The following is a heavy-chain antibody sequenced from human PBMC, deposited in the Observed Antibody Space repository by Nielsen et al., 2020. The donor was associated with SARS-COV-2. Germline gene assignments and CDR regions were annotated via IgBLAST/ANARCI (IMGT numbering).Heavy chain of an antibody. CDR2: ISGYNGDT. CDR3: ARRAGGWFDP. J-gene: IGHJ5*02. V-gene: IGHV1-18*01. CDR1: GYTFTSFG. Sequence: ASVKVSCKASGYTFTSFGISWVRQAPGQGLEWMGWISGYNGDTNYAQKFQGRVTLTTDTSTSTAYMELSSLKFEDTAVYFCARRAGGWFDPWGQGTLGTVSS.